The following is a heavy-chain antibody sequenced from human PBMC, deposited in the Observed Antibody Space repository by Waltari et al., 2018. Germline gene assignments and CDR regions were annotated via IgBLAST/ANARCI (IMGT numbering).Heavy chain of an antibody. D-gene: IGHD1-1*01. J-gene: IGHJ4*02. CDR2: ISSIGTTI. Sequence: EVQLVESGGGLVQPGGSLRLSCAAPGFRFRSYEMNWVRQAPGKGLEWLSYISSIGTTIYYADSVKGRFTISRDNAKDSVHLQMNSLRAEDTAVYFCAREATPYYFDYWGQGSLVTVSS. CDR1: GFRFRSYE. V-gene: IGHV3-48*03. CDR3: AREATPYYFDY.